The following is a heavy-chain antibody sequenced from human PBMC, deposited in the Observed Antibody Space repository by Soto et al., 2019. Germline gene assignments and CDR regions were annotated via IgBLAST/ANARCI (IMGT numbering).Heavy chain of an antibody. CDR2: IYTDDST. J-gene: IGHJ4*02. V-gene: IGHV3-53*01. CDR1: GFTVSSNY. CDR3: AKDERIVVVITLSYYFDY. D-gene: IGHD3-22*01. Sequence: PGGSLRLSCAASGFTVSSNYMSWVRQAPGKGLEWLSVIYTDDSTYYADSVKGRFTISRHNSKNTLYLQMNSLRAEDTAVYYCAKDERIVVVITLSYYFDYWGQGTLVTVSS.